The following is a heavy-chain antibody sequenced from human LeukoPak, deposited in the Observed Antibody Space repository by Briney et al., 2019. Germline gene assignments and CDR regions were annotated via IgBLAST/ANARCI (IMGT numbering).Heavy chain of an antibody. CDR2: IYSGGST. CDR1: GFTVISNY. V-gene: IGHV3-53*01. J-gene: IGHJ4*02. D-gene: IGHD3-3*01. CDR3: ARDVSGD. Sequence: GGSLRLSCAASGFTVISNYMSWVRQAPGKGLEWVSVIYSGGSTNYADSVKGRFTISRDNSKNTLYLQMNSLRAEDTAVYYCARDVSGDWGQGTLVTVSS.